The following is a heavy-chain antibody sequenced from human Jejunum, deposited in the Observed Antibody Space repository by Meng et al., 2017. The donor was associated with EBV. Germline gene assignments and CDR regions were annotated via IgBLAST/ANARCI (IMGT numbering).Heavy chain of an antibody. Sequence: QVQLVQSGDEVKKPGXSVNVSCKASGYTFTVNGISWVRQAPGQGLEWMGWISAHSGNTNYAQKFQDRVTLSTDTSTSTAYMELRSLRSDDTAVYYCARDRNMAQDYWGQGTPVTVSS. V-gene: IGHV1-18*04. J-gene: IGHJ4*02. CDR3: ARDRNMAQDY. CDR2: ISAHSGNT. D-gene: IGHD5-24*01. CDR1: GYTFTVNG.